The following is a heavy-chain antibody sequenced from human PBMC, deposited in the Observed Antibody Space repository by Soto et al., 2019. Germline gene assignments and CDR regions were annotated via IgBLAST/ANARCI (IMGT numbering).Heavy chain of an antibody. CDR3: VFVTPWYSSSSSNFDY. V-gene: IGHV1-69*02. D-gene: IGHD6-6*01. CDR2: IIPILGIA. CDR1: GGTFSSYT. Sequence: GASVKVSCKASGGTFSSYTISWVRQAPGQGLEWMGRIIPILGIANYAQKFQGRVTITADKSTSTAYMELSSLRSEDTAVYYCVFVTPWYSSSSSNFDYWGQGTLVTVSS. J-gene: IGHJ4*02.